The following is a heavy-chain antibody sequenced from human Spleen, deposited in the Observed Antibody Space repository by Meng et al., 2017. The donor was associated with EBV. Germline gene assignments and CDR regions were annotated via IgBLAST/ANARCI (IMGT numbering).Heavy chain of an antibody. CDR1: GDSVSSNSAA. D-gene: IGHD1-26*01. CDR2: TYYRSKWYN. J-gene: IGHJ4*02. Sequence: QVQLQQSGPGLVKPSQTLSLTCDISGDSVSSNSAAWNWFRQSPSRGLEWLGRTYYRSKWYNDYAVSVKSRMTINPDTSQNQFSLQLNSVTPEDTAVYYCAREGGSSGSHDYWGQGSLVTVAS. CDR3: AREGGSSGSHDY. V-gene: IGHV6-1*01.